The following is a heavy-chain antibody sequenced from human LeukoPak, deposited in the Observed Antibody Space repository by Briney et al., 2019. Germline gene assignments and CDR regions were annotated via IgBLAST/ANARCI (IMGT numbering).Heavy chain of an antibody. Sequence: ASVKVSCKASGYTFTSSALNWVRQAPGQGLEWMGWINTDTGNPTYAQGFTGRFVFSLDTSVSTAYLHISSLKAEDTAVYYCATDLKKGDSGCFDYWGQGTLVTVSS. D-gene: IGHD6-19*01. CDR2: INTDTGNP. CDR3: ATDLKKGDSGCFDY. V-gene: IGHV7-4-1*02. CDR1: GYTFTSSA. J-gene: IGHJ4*02.